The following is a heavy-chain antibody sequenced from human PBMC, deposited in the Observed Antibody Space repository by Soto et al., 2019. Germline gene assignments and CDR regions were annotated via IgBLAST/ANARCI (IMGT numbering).Heavy chain of an antibody. V-gene: IGHV3-7*05. CDR1: GFTFSDSW. CDR2: ISPDGAQT. J-gene: IGHJ4*02. Sequence: EVQLVESGGGLVQPGGSLRLSCAASGFTFSDSWMAWVRQAPGKGLEWVAHISPDGAQTYHVGSVTGRMTSSRDNAKNSLLLQMNNLRAEDTAVYFCAKYSYYYLPNWGQGALVTVSS. CDR3: AKYSYYYLPN. D-gene: IGHD5-18*01.